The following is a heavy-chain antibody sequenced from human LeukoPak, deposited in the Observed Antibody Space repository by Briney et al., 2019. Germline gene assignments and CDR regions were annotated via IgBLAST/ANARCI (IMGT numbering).Heavy chain of an antibody. CDR2: IYPGDSDT. CDR3: ASPGSSIAARLGY. D-gene: IGHD6-6*01. J-gene: IGHJ4*02. CDR1: GYSFTTYW. V-gene: IGHV5-51*01. Sequence: GESLKISCRGSGYSFTTYWIGWVRQMPGKGLEWMGIIYPGDSDTRYTPSFQGQVTMSADKSSNTAYPQWSSLKASDTAMYYCASPGSSIAARLGYWGQGTLVTVSS.